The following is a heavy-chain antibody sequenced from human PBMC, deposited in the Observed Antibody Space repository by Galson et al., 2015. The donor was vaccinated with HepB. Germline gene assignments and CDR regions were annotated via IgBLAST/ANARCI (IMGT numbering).Heavy chain of an antibody. CDR1: GGTFSSYA. Sequence: SVKVSCKASGGTFSSYAISWVRQAPGQGLEWMGGIIPIFGTANYAQKFQGRVTITADESTSTAYMELSSLRSEDTAVYYCARGYYPGIAAAGIDYWGQGTLVTVSS. J-gene: IGHJ4*02. D-gene: IGHD6-13*01. CDR3: ARGYYPGIAAAGIDY. V-gene: IGHV1-69*13. CDR2: IIPIFGTA.